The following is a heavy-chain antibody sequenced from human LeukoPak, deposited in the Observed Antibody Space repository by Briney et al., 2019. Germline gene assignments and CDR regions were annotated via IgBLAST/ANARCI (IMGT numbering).Heavy chain of an antibody. CDR3: ARGRGGYSGYDGAFDI. CDR1: GGSFSGYY. D-gene: IGHD5-12*01. J-gene: IGHJ3*02. CDR2: INHSGST. V-gene: IGHV4-34*01. Sequence: SETLSLTCAVYGGSFSGYYWSWIRQPPGKGLEWIGEINHSGSTNYNPSLKSRVTISVDTSKNQFSLKLSSVTAADTAVYYCARGRGGYSGYDGAFDIWGQGTMVTVSS.